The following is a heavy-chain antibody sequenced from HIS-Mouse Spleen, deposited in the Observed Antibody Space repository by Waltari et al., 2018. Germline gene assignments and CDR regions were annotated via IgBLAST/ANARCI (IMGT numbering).Heavy chain of an antibody. CDR2: VNPNRGGT. CDR3: ARENALDAFDI. J-gene: IGHJ3*02. Sequence: QVQLVQSGAEVKKPGASVKVSCKASGYTFTGYYMHWVRQAPGQGLEWMGGVNPNRGGTNYAREFQGRVTRTRDTSISTAYMELSRLRSDDTAVYYCARENALDAFDIWGQGTMVTVSS. CDR1: GYTFTGYY. V-gene: IGHV1-2*02.